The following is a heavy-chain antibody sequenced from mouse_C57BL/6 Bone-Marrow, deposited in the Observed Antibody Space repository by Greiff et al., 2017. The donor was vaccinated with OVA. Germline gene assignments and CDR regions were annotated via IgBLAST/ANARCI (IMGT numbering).Heavy chain of an antibody. J-gene: IGHJ3*01. Sequence: VQLQQPGAELVKPGASVKLSCKASGYTFTSYWMQWVKQRPGQGLEWIGEIDPSDSYTNYNQKFKGKATLTVDTSSSTAYMQLSSLTSEDSAVYYCARFYDGYSWFAYWGQGTLVTVSA. CDR3: ARFYDGYSWFAY. CDR2: IDPSDSYT. V-gene: IGHV1-50*01. D-gene: IGHD2-3*01. CDR1: GYTFTSYW.